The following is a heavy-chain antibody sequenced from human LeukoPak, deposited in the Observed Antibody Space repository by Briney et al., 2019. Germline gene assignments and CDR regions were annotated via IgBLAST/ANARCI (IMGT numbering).Heavy chain of an antibody. D-gene: IGHD3-10*01. CDR1: GFTFSSYG. V-gene: IGHV3-33*01. CDR3: ARDGAYMVRGVIDTDY. J-gene: IGHJ4*02. CDR2: IWYDGSNK. Sequence: GGSLRLFCAASGFTFSSYGMHWGRQAPGKGLEWVAVIWYDGSNKYYADSVKGRFTISRDNSKNTLYLQMNSLRAEDTAVYYCARDGAYMVRGVIDTDYWGQGTLVTVSS.